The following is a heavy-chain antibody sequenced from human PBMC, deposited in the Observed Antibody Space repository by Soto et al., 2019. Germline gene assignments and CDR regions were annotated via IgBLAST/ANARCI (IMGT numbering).Heavy chain of an antibody. V-gene: IGHV3-21*04. J-gene: IGHJ4*02. CDR1: GSTFSSNS. CDR2: NSSSSSYI. Sequence: PGGPLRLTCAASGSTFSSNSMCWVRQAPGKGLGWVSSNSSSSSYIYYADSMKGRFTISRDNAKNSLYLQMNGLRAEDTALYYCAKDSLYCYSGPRHVDWGQGTLVTVSS. D-gene: IGHD2-15*01. CDR3: AKDSLYCYSGPRHVD.